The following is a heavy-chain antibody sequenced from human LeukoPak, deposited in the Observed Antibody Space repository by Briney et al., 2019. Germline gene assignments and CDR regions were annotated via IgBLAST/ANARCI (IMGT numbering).Heavy chain of an antibody. CDR3: ARDKSLEYSSSSLYLGWFDP. V-gene: IGHV1-3*03. CDR1: GYTFTSYA. J-gene: IGHJ5*02. D-gene: IGHD6-6*01. CDR2: INAGNGNT. Sequence: ASVKVSCKASGYTFTSYAMHWVRQAPGQRLEWMGWINAGNGNTKYSQEFQGRVTITRDTSASTAYMELSSLRSEDMAVYYCARDKSLEYSSSSLYLGWFDPWGQGTLVTVSS.